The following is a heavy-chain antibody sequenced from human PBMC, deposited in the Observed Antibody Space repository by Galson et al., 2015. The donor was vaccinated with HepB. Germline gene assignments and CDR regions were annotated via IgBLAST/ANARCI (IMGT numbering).Heavy chain of an antibody. Sequence: SLRLSCAASEFTVSGNYMRWVRQAPGRGLEWVSVIYSGGTTHYADSVKGRSAISRDSSKNTVYLQMNSLRVEDTAVYYCASSIVAGTQPLKYWGQGTLVTVSS. D-gene: IGHD6-19*01. CDR2: IYSGGTT. V-gene: IGHV3-53*01. J-gene: IGHJ4*01. CDR1: EFTVSGNY. CDR3: ASSIVAGTQPLKY.